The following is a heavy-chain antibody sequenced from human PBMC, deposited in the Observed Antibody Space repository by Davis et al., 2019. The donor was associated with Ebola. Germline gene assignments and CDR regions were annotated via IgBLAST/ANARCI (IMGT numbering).Heavy chain of an antibody. Sequence: GGSLRLSCKGSGYTFSNNWIAWVRQMPGKGLEWMGIIYPGDSDTRYSPSFQGQVTISADKSISTAYLQWSSLKASDTAMYYCARHSDTAMVPSEAFDIWGQGTMVTVSS. CDR1: GYTFSNNW. CDR2: IYPGDSDT. V-gene: IGHV5-51*01. J-gene: IGHJ3*02. D-gene: IGHD5-18*01. CDR3: ARHSDTAMVPSEAFDI.